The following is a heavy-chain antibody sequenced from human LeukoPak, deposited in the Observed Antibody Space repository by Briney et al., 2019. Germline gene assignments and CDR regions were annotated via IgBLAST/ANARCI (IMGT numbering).Heavy chain of an antibody. CDR2: ISGSGDST. Sequence: TGGSLRLSCAASGFTFSSYAMSWVRQAPGKGLEWVSAISGSGDSTYYADSVMGRSTISRHNSRNTLYLQMNSLRAEDTAVYYCARVDTVMAYYFDLWGQGTLVTVSS. CDR1: GFTFSSYA. D-gene: IGHD5-18*01. CDR3: ARVDTVMAYYFDL. V-gene: IGHV3-23*01. J-gene: IGHJ4*02.